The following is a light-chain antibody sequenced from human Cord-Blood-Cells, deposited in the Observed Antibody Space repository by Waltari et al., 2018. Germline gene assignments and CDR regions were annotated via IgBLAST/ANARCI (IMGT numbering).Light chain of an antibody. CDR1: QGVLYSSNNKNY. V-gene: IGKV4-1*01. CDR3: QQYYSPPLT. J-gene: IGKJ4*01. CDR2: WAS. Sequence: DIVMTQSPDSLAVSLGERATINCKSSQGVLYSSNNKNYLAWYQQKPGQTPKLLIYWASTPESGVPDRFSGDGSGTHLTLTISSVQAEDVAVYYGQQYYSPPLTFGGGTKVEIK.